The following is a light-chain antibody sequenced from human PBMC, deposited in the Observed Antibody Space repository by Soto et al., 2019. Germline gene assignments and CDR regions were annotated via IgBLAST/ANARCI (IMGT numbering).Light chain of an antibody. CDR2: KSS. Sequence: DIQMTQSPSTLSASVGDRVTITCRASQRISSWLAWYQQKPGKAPKLLIYKSSTLQSGVPSRFSGSGSGTEFTLAISSLQPDDSATYYCQQYNDNWTFGQGTKVDIK. CDR3: QQYNDNWT. CDR1: QRISSW. V-gene: IGKV1-5*03. J-gene: IGKJ1*01.